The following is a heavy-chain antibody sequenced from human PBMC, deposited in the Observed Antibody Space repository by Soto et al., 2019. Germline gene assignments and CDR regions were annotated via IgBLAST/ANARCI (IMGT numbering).Heavy chain of an antibody. Sequence: PGGSLRLSCAASGFTFSDYYMSWIRQAPGKGLEWVSYISSSGSTIYYADSVKGRFTISRDNAKNSLYLQMNSLRAEDTAVYYCARDSGWYRVHVDRFDLWGRGTLVTVSS. D-gene: IGHD6-19*01. V-gene: IGHV3-11*01. J-gene: IGHJ2*01. CDR3: ARDSGWYRVHVDRFDL. CDR1: GFTFSDYY. CDR2: ISSSGSTI.